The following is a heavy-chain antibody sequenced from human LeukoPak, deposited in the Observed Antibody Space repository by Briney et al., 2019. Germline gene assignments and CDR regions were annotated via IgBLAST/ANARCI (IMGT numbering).Heavy chain of an antibody. Sequence: SETLSLTCTVSGGSIRSSSSYWGWIRQPPGQGLEWIGSIYYSGSTYYNPSLKSRVTISVDTSKNQFSLKLSSVTAADTAVYYCARHDGTTVVNWFDPWGQGTLVTVSS. CDR3: ARHDGTTVVNWFDP. CDR2: IYYSGST. D-gene: IGHD5-18*01. J-gene: IGHJ5*02. V-gene: IGHV4-39*01. CDR1: GGSIRSSSSY.